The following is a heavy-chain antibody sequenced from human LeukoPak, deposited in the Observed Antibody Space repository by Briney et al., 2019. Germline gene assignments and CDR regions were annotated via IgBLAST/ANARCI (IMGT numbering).Heavy chain of an antibody. CDR1: GSSISNSTYY. CDR2: VYYSGSA. Sequence: SETLSLTCTVSGSSISNSTYYWGWIRQPPGRGLEWIGSVYYSGSAYYNPSLRSRVTISVDTSKNQFSLRLTSVTAADTAVYYCAKQQSGSFYSPFGYWVQGTLVTVSS. J-gene: IGHJ4*02. V-gene: IGHV4-39*01. D-gene: IGHD1-26*01. CDR3: AKQQSGSFYSPFGY.